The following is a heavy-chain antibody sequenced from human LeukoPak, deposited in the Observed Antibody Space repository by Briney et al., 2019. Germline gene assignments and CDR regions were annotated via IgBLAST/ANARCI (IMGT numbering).Heavy chain of an antibody. CDR2: ISYDGSNK. CDR3: AKDREWLSNWLDP. V-gene: IGHV3-30*18. J-gene: IGHJ5*02. D-gene: IGHD3-3*01. Sequence: RSGGSLRLSCAASGFTFSSYGMHWVRQAPGKGLEWVAVISYDGSNKYYADSVKDRFTISRDNSKNTLYLQMNSLRAEDTAVYYCAKDREWLSNWLDPWGQGTLVTVSS. CDR1: GFTFSSYG.